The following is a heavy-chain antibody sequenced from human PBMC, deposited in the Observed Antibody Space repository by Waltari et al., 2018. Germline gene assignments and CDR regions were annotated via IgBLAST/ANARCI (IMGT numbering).Heavy chain of an antibody. Sequence: QLQLQESGPGLVKPSETLSLTCTVSGASISRSVYFWAWIRQPPGKGPECIGGISYSGATYYKPSLKSRITISIDTSNNQFYLKLTSVTAADTAVYYCARDHFGDLFYYYFDPWGQGTLVTVSS. CDR2: ISYSGAT. CDR1: GASISRSVYF. V-gene: IGHV4-39*01. D-gene: IGHD3-10*01. J-gene: IGHJ4*02. CDR3: ARDHFGDLFYYYFDP.